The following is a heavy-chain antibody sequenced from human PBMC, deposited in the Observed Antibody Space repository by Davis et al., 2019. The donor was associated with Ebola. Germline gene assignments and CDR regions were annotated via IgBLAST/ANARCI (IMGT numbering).Heavy chain of an antibody. CDR1: GYSFTSYW. CDR2: IYPGDSET. Sequence: GESLKISCKGSGYSFTSYWIGWVRQMPGKGLEWMGIIYPGDSETRYSPSFQGQVTISADKSISTAYLQWSSLKASDTAMYYCARRISTPGWYFDLWGRGTLVTVSS. V-gene: IGHV5-51*01. D-gene: IGHD2/OR15-2a*01. J-gene: IGHJ2*01. CDR3: ARRISTPGWYFDL.